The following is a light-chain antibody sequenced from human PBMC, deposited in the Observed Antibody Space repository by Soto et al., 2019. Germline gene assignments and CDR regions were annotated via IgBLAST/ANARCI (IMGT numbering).Light chain of an antibody. CDR3: SSYTSSSTYV. V-gene: IGLV2-14*01. Sequence: QSALTQPASVSGSPGQSITISCTGSSSDVGSYNYVSWYQQYPGKAPKLMISEVTDRPSGVSDRFSGSKSGNTASLTISGLQAEDEADYYCSSYTSSSTYVFGTGTKVTVL. CDR2: EVT. J-gene: IGLJ1*01. CDR1: SSDVGSYNY.